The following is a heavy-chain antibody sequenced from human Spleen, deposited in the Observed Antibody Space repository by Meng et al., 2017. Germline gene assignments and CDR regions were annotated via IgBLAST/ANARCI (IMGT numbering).Heavy chain of an antibody. J-gene: IGHJ4*02. CDR3: IYYYDTSGYYF. D-gene: IGHD3-22*01. CDR1: GYTFTGYF. V-gene: IGHV1-2*06. Sequence: LVPLRRGVKGPGASVKVAFQTSGYTFTGYFLHWVRQAPGQGLEWMGRINPNSGAANYAQKFQGRVTLTRDTSISTAYMELSSLRSDDTAVYYCIYYYDTSGYYFWGQGTLVTVSS. CDR2: INPNSGAA.